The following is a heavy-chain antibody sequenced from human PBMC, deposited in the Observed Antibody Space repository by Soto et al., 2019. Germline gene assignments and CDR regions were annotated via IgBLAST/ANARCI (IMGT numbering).Heavy chain of an antibody. CDR3: ARQDYNWNDWTSYFDY. J-gene: IGHJ4*02. V-gene: IGHV4-39*01. CDR1: GGSISSSSYY. CDR2: IYYSGST. Sequence: SETLSLTCTVSGGSISSSSYYWGWIRQPPGKGLEWIGSIYYSGSTYYNQSLKNRVNISVDTSKNQFSMKISSVTAADMAVYYCARQDYNWNDWTSYFDYWGQGTLVTVSS. D-gene: IGHD1-1*01.